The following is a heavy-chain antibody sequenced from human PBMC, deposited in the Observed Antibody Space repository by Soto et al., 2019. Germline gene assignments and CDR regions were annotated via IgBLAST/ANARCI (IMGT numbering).Heavy chain of an antibody. CDR1: GGSISSSSYY. Sequence: QLQLQESGPGLVKPSETLSLTCTVSGGSISSSSYYWGWIRQPPGKGLEWIGSIYYSGSTYYNPSLQSRVTISVDTSKNQFSLKLSSVTAADTAVYYCARRVARYYYDSSGYYAAFDIWGQGTMVTVSS. J-gene: IGHJ3*02. V-gene: IGHV4-39*01. CDR3: ARRVARYYYDSSGYYAAFDI. CDR2: IYYSGST. D-gene: IGHD3-22*01.